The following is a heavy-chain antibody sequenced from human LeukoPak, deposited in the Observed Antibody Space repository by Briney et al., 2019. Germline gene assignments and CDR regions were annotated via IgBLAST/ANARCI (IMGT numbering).Heavy chain of an antibody. CDR3: AKRGGRYCSGGRCYSGYYMDV. J-gene: IGHJ6*03. CDR1: GYTLTNYG. D-gene: IGHD2-15*01. CDR2: ISAYNGNT. Sequence: ASVKVSCKASGYTLTNYGFIWVRQAPGQGLEWMGWISAYNGNTNYAQKLQGRVTMTTDTSTSTAYLELRSLRSDDTAVYYCAKRGGRYCSGGRCYSGYYMDVWAKGTTVTISS. V-gene: IGHV1-18*01.